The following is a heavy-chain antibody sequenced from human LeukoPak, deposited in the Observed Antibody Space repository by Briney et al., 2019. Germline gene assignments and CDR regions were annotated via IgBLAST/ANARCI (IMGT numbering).Heavy chain of an antibody. CDR2: ISSSSFKI. CDR3: VRDPPYASSRYYYMDV. V-gene: IGHV3-48*04. Sequence: GGSLRLSCAASEFTFVRYAMNWVRQAPGKGLEGVSYISSSSFKIGYADSVKGRFTISRDNSKNSLDLQMDSLIVEDTAVYYSVRDPPYASSRYYYMDVWGKGTTVPVSS. J-gene: IGHJ6*03. CDR1: EFTFVRYA. D-gene: IGHD2-2*01.